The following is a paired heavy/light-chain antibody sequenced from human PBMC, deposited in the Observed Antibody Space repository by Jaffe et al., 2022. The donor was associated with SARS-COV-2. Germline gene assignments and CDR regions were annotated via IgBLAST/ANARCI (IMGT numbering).Light chain of an antibody. V-gene: IGLV7-43*01. CDR1: TGAVTSGYY. CDR3: LLYYGGAYV. Sequence: QTVVTQEPSLTVSPGGTVTLTCASSTGAVTSGYYANWFQQKPGQAPRALIYSTSNKHSWTPARFSGSLLGGKAALTLSGVQPEDEAEYYCLLYYGGAYVFGTGTKVTVL. J-gene: IGLJ1*01. CDR2: STS.
Heavy chain of an antibody. CDR3: ARVLVGSNVVIFDY. CDR2: INEGGSTT. V-gene: IGHV3-74*01. CDR1: GFTFSNYW. D-gene: IGHD3-16*01. J-gene: IGHJ4*02. Sequence: EVQLVESGGGLVQPGGSLRLSCAVSGFTFSNYWIHWVRQAPGKGLVWVSRINEGGSTTTYAASVKGRFTISRDNAKNTLYLQMNSLGAEDTAVYYCARVLVGSNVVIFDYWGRGTLVTVSS.